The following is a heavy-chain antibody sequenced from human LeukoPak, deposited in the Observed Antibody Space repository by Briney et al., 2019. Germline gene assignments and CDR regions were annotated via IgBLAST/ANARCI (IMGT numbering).Heavy chain of an antibody. CDR3: AKDRPNYYGSNGHYYRRDGDY. D-gene: IGHD3-22*01. J-gene: IGHJ4*02. Sequence: GGSLRLSCAASGFTFSIYAMSWVRQAPGKGLQWVSSITSSGDGTYYADSVKGRFTISRDDSENMLYLQMNSLRVEDTAVYFCAKDRPNYYGSNGHYYRRDGDYWGQGTLVTVSS. CDR2: ITSSGDGT. V-gene: IGHV3-23*01. CDR1: GFTFSIYA.